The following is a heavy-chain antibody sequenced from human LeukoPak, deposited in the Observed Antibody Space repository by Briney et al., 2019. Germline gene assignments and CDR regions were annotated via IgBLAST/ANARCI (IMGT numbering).Heavy chain of an antibody. CDR3: ARSGNYDC. Sequence: GGSLRLSCAASGFTVSSNYMSWVRQAPGKGLEWVSYISSTSSTIYYADSVKGRFTISRDNAKNSLYLQMNSLRDEDTAVYYCARSGNYDCWGQGTLVTVSS. D-gene: IGHD1-1*01. J-gene: IGHJ4*02. CDR2: ISSTSSTI. V-gene: IGHV3-48*02. CDR1: GFTVSSNY.